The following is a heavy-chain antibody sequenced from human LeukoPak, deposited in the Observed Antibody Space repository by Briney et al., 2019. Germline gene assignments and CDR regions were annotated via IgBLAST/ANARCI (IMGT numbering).Heavy chain of an antibody. V-gene: IGHV1-69*01. J-gene: IGHJ4*02. CDR1: GGTFSSYA. CDR3: ARWKRSGYYFDY. D-gene: IGHD3-22*01. CDR2: IIPIFGTA. Sequence: SVKVSCKASGGTFSSYAISWVRQAPGQGLEWMGGIIPIFGTANYAQKFQGRATITADESTSTAYMELSSLRSEDTAVYYCARWKRSGYYFDYWGQGTLVTVSS.